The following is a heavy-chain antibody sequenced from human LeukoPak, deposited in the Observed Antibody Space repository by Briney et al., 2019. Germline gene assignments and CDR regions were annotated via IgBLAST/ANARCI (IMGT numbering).Heavy chain of an antibody. V-gene: IGHV4-38-2*02. CDR3: ARVNWVIDY. Sequence: ASETLSLTCTVSGYSISSGYHWGWIRQPPGKGLEWIGHLYRSGSTYYNPSLKSRVTMSLDTSKNQFFLDLTSVTAADTAVFYCARVNWVIDYWGQGILVTVSS. CDR1: GYSISSGYH. CDR2: LYRSGST. D-gene: IGHD7-27*01. J-gene: IGHJ4*02.